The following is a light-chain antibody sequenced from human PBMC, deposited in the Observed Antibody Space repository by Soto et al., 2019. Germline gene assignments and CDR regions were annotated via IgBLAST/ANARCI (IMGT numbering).Light chain of an antibody. CDR3: QQRGNWPPT. CDR1: QSLSSY. Sequence: EVVLTQSPATLSLSPGERATLSCRASQSLSSYLAWYQQNPGQAPRLLIYDASNRATDIPARFSGSGSGTDFTLTISSLEPEDFAVYFCQQRGNWPPTFGPGTKVDIK. J-gene: IGKJ3*01. CDR2: DAS. V-gene: IGKV3-11*01.